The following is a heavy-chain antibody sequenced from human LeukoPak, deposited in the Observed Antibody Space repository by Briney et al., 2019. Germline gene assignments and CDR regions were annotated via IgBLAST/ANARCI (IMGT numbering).Heavy chain of an antibody. J-gene: IGHJ6*02. D-gene: IGHD3-10*01. CDR3: ARQDIWFGELVV. CDR1: GGSISRSAYY. Sequence: SETLSLTCIVSGGSISRSAYYWGWLRQPAGKGLEWIGSISDSGSTYYSPSLKSRVTISVDTSKNQFSLKLRLVTAADTAVYYCARQDIWFGELVVWGQGTTVTVSS. CDR2: ISDSGST. V-gene: IGHV4-39*01.